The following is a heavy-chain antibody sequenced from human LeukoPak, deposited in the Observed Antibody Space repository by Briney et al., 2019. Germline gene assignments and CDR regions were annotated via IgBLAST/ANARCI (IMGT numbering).Heavy chain of an antibody. CDR3: AKAVSTGWYVGIDY. Sequence: GRSLRLSCAASGFSFDDYAMHWVRQAPGKGLEWVSGINWNSDIIYYADSVKGRFIISRDNAKHSLHLQMNSLRPEDTAFYYCAKAVSTGWYVGIDYWGQGALVTVFS. CDR1: GFSFDDYA. D-gene: IGHD6-19*01. V-gene: IGHV3-9*01. J-gene: IGHJ4*02. CDR2: INWNSDII.